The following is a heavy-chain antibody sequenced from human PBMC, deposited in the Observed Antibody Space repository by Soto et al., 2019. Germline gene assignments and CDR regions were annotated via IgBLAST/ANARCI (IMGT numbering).Heavy chain of an antibody. Sequence: EVQLVEAGGGLVQPGGSLRLSCAASEFTFSGRSVHWVRQAPGKGLVWVSGIDKVGTDSTYADSVKGRFTSSRDNAKNTVYIQMNSLRVEDTAVYYCARGWFGPDVWGKGTTVTVSS. CDR2: IDKVGTDS. J-gene: IGHJ6*03. CDR1: EFTFSGRS. CDR3: ARGWFGPDV. D-gene: IGHD3-10*01. V-gene: IGHV3-74*01.